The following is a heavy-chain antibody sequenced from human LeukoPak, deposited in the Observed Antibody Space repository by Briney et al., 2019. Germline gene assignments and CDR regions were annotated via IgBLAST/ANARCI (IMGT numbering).Heavy chain of an antibody. CDR2: IHYSGST. V-gene: IGHV4-59*01. CDR3: AREPAGYSSGWYAFDY. J-gene: IGHJ4*02. D-gene: IGHD6-19*01. Sequence: SETLSLTCTVSGGSISSYYWSWIRQPPGKGLEWIGYIHYSGSTNYNPSLKSRVTISVDTSKNQFSLKLSSVTAADTAVYYCAREPAGYSSGWYAFDYWGQGTLVTVSS. CDR1: GGSISSYY.